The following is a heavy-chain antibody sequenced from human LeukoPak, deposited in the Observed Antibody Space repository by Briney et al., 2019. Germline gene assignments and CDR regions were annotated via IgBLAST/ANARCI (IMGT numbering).Heavy chain of an antibody. CDR1: GFTFSSYS. V-gene: IGHV3-21*01. CDR2: ISSSSSYI. J-gene: IGHJ4*02. Sequence: GGSLRLSCAASGFTFSSYSMNWVRQAPGKGLEWVSSISSSSSYIYYADSVKGRFTISRDNAKNSLYLQMNSLRAEDTAVYYCARGAWLRPARGGFDYWGQGTLVTVSS. CDR3: ARGAWLRPARGGFDY. D-gene: IGHD5-12*01.